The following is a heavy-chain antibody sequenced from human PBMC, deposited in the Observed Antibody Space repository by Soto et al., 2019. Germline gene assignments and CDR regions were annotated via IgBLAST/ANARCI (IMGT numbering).Heavy chain of an antibody. Sequence: VGSLRLSCAASGFTVNTNYMTWVRQAPGKGLEWVSVLYSGGSAYYADSVRGRFTISRDTSKNTLYLQMNSLRAEDTAMYYCTSGTVPRTNWGQRTRVTVSS. J-gene: IGHJ4*02. V-gene: IGHV3-53*01. D-gene: IGHD1-7*01. CDR3: TSGTVPRTN. CDR2: LYSGGSA. CDR1: GFTVNTNY.